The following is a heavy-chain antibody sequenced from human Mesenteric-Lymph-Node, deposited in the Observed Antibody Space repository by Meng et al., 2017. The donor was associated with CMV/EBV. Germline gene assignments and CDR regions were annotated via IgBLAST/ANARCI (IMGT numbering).Heavy chain of an antibody. CDR2: ISFDGSDK. CDR3: AKESGWFD. Sequence: GESLKISCAASGFTFSSDWMDWVRQAPGKGLEWVAFISFDGSDKYSADSVKGRFTISRDNSKNTLSLQLNNLRADDTAVYYCAKESGWFDWGQGTLVTVSS. CDR1: GFTFSSDW. D-gene: IGHD6-19*01. J-gene: IGHJ4*02. V-gene: IGHV3-30*02.